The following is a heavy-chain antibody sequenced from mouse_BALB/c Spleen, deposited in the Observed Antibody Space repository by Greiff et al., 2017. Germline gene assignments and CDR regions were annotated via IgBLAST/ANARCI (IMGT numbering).Heavy chain of an antibody. CDR2: IRNKANGYTT. V-gene: IGHV7-3*02. D-gene: IGHD2-1*01. CDR3: ARDINGNYHFDY. CDR1: GFTFTDYY. J-gene: IGHJ2*01. Sequence: EVHLVESGGGLVQPGGSLRLSCATSGFTFTDYYMSWVRQPPGKALEWLGFIRNKANGYTTEYSASVKGRFTISRDNSQSILYLQMNTLRAEDSATYYCARDINGNYHFDYWGQGTTLTVSS.